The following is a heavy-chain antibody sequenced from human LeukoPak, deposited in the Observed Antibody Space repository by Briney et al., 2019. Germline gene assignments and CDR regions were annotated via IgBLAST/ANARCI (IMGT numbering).Heavy chain of an antibody. V-gene: IGHV1-18*01. D-gene: IGHD3-22*01. J-gene: IGHJ4*02. CDR1: GYTFTSYG. CDR3: ARGRGIRYYYDSSGYYPFDY. CDR2: ISAYNGNT. Sequence: ASVKVPCKASGYTFTSYGISWVRQAPGQGLEWMGWISAYNGNTNYAQKLQGRVTMTTDTSTSTAYMELRSLRSDDTAVYYCARGRGIRYYYDSSGYYPFDYWGQGTLVTVSA.